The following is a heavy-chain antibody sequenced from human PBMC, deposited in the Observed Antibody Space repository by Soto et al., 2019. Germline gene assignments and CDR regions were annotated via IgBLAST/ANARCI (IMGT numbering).Heavy chain of an antibody. CDR2: ISAYNGDS. CDR3: ARGMYMAWCDP. D-gene: IGHD1-1*01. V-gene: IGHV1-18*01. Sequence: ASVKVSCKASGYNFIGYGITWVRQAPGQGLEWMGGISAYNGDSNYAQSLQDRVTMTTDSSTATAYLELRSLRPDDTAVYFCARGMYMAWCDPWGQGTPVTV. CDR1: GYNFIGYG. J-gene: IGHJ5*02.